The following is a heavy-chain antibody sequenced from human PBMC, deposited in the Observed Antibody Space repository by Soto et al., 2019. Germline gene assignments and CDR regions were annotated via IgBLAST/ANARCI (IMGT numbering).Heavy chain of an antibody. CDR1: EFTFSNYG. D-gene: IGHD3-10*01. CDR2: INQDGSER. CDR3: VKDNRGSY. J-gene: IGHJ4*02. V-gene: IGHV3-7*01. Sequence: PGGSLRLSCAASEFTFSNYGMHWVRQAPGKGLEWVANINQDGSERYYVDSVKGRFTISRDNAKNSLYLQMNSLRAEDTAVYYCVKDNRGSYWGQGTLVTVSS.